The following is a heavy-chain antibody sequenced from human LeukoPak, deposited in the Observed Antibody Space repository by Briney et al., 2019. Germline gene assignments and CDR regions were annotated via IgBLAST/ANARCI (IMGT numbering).Heavy chain of an antibody. CDR3: AKDRDLGYYDFWSGYPSYNWFDP. J-gene: IGHJ5*02. Sequence: PGGSLRLSCAASGFTFSSYGMHLVRQAPGKGLEWVAVISYDGSNKYYADSVKGRFTISRDNSKNTLYLQMNSLRAEDTAVYYCAKDRDLGYYDFWSGYPSYNWFDPWGQGTLVTVSS. CDR1: GFTFSSYG. CDR2: ISYDGSNK. V-gene: IGHV3-30*18. D-gene: IGHD3-3*01.